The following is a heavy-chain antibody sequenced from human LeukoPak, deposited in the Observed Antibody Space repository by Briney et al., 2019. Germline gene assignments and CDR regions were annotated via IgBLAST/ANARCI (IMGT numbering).Heavy chain of an antibody. CDR2: ISGSGGTT. CDR3: AKGDLGFGRFYFDY. V-gene: IGHV3-23*01. Sequence: PGGSLRLSCVASGFTFSGYAMTWVRQAPGKGLEWVSSISGSGGTTYNADSVKGRFTISRDNSKNTLYLQMNNLRAEDTAVYYCAKGDLGFGRFYFDYWGHGNLVTVSP. CDR1: GFTFSGYA. D-gene: IGHD3-16*01. J-gene: IGHJ4*01.